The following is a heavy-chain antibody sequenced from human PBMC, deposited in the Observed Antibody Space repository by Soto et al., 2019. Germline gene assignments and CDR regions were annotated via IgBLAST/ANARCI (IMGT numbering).Heavy chain of an antibody. Sequence: PSETLSLTCTVSGGSVRDGSYYWAWLRQPPGKGLEWIGHIYHSGSTIYNPSLKSRVTISIDTSKSQFSLNLNSMTAADTAVYYCATFVNTIQLWSRVFDYWGQGTLVTVSS. CDR1: GGSVRDGSYY. D-gene: IGHD5-18*01. CDR3: ATFVNTIQLWSRVFDY. V-gene: IGHV4-61*01. J-gene: IGHJ4*02. CDR2: IYHSGST.